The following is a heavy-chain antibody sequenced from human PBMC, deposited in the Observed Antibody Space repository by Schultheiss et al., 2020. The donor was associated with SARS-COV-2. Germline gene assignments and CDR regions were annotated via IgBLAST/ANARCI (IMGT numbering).Heavy chain of an antibody. CDR2: ISYDGSNK. V-gene: IGHV3-30-3*01. D-gene: IGHD2-2*03. CDR1: GFTFSSYA. Sequence: GGSLRLSCAASGFTFSSYAMHWVRQAPGKGLEWVAVISYDGSNKYYADSVKGRFTISRDNSKNTLYLQMNSLRAEDTAVYYCARDLFGYCSSTSCYRAYGMDVWGQGTTVTVSS. CDR3: ARDLFGYCSSTSCYRAYGMDV. J-gene: IGHJ6*02.